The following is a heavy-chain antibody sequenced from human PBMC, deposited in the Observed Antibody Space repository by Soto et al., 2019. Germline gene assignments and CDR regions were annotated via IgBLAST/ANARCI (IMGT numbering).Heavy chain of an antibody. Sequence: SETLSLTCTVSGGSISSYYWSWIRQPPGKGLEWIGYIYYSGSTNYNPSLKSRVTISVDTSKNQFSLKLSSVTAADTAVYYCARAPVYYDILTGYRYYYYGMDVWGQGTTVTVSS. J-gene: IGHJ6*02. V-gene: IGHV4-59*01. CDR1: GGSISSYY. CDR2: IYYSGST. D-gene: IGHD3-9*01. CDR3: ARAPVYYDILTGYRYYYYGMDV.